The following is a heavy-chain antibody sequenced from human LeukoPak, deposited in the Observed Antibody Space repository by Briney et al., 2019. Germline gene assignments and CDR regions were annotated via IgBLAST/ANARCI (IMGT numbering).Heavy chain of an antibody. J-gene: IGHJ4*02. CDR2: ISSSSIYT. CDR3: AREIGGGGLHYFDY. D-gene: IGHD1-26*01. V-gene: IGHV3-11*06. Sequence: PGGSLRLSCAASGFALSDYYMSWIRQAPGKGLEWVSYISSSSIYTNYADSVKGRFTISRDNAKNSLYLQMNSLRAEDTAVYYCAREIGGGGLHYFDYWGRGTLVTVSS. CDR1: GFALSDYY.